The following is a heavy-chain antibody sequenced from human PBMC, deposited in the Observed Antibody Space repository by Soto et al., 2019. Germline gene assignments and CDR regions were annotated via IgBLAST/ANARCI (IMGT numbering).Heavy chain of an antibody. J-gene: IGHJ6*02. D-gene: IGHD1-20*01. V-gene: IGHV1-69*12. CDR2: IIPIFGTA. CDR1: GGTFSSYA. CDR3: ARTRYNWNTYYYGMDV. Sequence: QVQLVQSGAEVKKPGSSVKVSCKASGGTFSSYAISWVRQAPGQGLEWMGGIIPIFGTANYAQKFQGRVTITADESTSTAYMGLSSLKSEDTAVYYCARTRYNWNTYYYGMDVWGQGTTVTVSS.